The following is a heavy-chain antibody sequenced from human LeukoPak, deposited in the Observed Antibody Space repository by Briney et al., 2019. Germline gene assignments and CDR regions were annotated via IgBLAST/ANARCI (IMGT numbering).Heavy chain of an antibody. Sequence: ASVKVSCKASGYTFTSYYMYWVRQAPGQGLEWMGIINPSGGSTSYAQKFQGRVTMTRDMSTSTVYMEVSSLRSEDTAVYYCARGGHVRVYYSNAYYGHYWGQGTLVTVSS. D-gene: IGHD3-22*01. CDR2: INPSGGST. CDR3: ARGGHVRVYYSNAYYGHY. J-gene: IGHJ4*02. V-gene: IGHV1-46*01. CDR1: GYTFTSYY.